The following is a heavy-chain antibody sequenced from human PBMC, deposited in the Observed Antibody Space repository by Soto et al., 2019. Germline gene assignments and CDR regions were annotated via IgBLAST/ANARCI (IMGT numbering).Heavy chain of an antibody. V-gene: IGHV4-31*03. Sequence: SETLSLTYTVSGGSISSGGYYWSWIRQHPGKGLEWIGYIYYSGSTYYNPSLKSRVTISVDTSKNQFSLKLTSVTAADPAVYYCARDKITALFDYWGQGTLVPV. CDR2: IYYSGST. J-gene: IGHJ4*02. CDR3: ARDKITALFDY. D-gene: IGHD3-10*01. CDR1: GGSISSGGYY.